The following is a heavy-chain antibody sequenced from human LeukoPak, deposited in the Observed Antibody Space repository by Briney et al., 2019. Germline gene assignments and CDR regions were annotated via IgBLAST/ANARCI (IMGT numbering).Heavy chain of an antibody. Sequence: GGSLRLSCAASGFTFSSYWMHWVRRAPGKGLVWVSRINSDGSSTSYADSVKGRFTISRDNAKNTLYLQMNSLRAEDTAVYYCARDRTSYGDLDYWGQGTLVTVSS. CDR1: GFTFSSYW. CDR3: ARDRTSYGDLDY. V-gene: IGHV3-74*01. CDR2: INSDGSST. D-gene: IGHD4-17*01. J-gene: IGHJ4*02.